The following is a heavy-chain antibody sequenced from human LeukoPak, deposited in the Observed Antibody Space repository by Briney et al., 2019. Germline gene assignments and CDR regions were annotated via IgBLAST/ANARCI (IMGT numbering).Heavy chain of an antibody. J-gene: IGHJ4*02. V-gene: IGHV3-23*01. D-gene: IGHD3-22*01. CDR3: AKGGNRNYYDSSGYYYFDY. Sequence: GGSLRLSCAASGFTFSSYAMSWVRQGPGKGLEWVSALSGSGGSTYYADSVKGRFTISRDNSKNTLYLQMNSLRAEDTAVYYCAKGGNRNYYDSSGYYYFDYWGQGTLVTVSS. CDR2: LSGSGGST. CDR1: GFTFSSYA.